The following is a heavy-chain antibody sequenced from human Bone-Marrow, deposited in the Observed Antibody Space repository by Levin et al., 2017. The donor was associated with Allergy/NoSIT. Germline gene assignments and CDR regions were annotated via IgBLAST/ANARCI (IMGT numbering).Heavy chain of an antibody. CDR3: AKVRYCSGRSCPDWFDP. CDR2: ISGRGDST. D-gene: IGHD2-15*01. J-gene: IGHJ5*02. Sequence: GESLKISCAASGFTFSSFSMSWVRQAPGKGLEWVSSISGRGDSTYHADSVRGRFTISRDNSKNMMYLQMNSLRAEDTAMYYCAKVRYCSGRSCPDWFDPWGQGTLVTVSS. V-gene: IGHV3-23*01. CDR1: GFTFSSFS.